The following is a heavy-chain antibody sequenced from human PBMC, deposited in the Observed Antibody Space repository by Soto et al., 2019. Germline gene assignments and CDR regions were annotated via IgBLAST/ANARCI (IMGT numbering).Heavy chain of an antibody. CDR3: SHRRGMIMDV. J-gene: IGHJ6*02. CDR1: GFSLITGGVS. D-gene: IGHD3-16*01. V-gene: IGHV2-5*02. CDR2: ISGDDEK. Sequence: QITLKESGPTQVKPTQTLTLTCTFSGFSLITGGVSVAWIRQPPGQALEWLALISGDDEKRYSPSLKSRLTITKDTTKNQVVFTMTNMDPLDTATYYCSHRRGMIMDVWGQGTTVTVSS.